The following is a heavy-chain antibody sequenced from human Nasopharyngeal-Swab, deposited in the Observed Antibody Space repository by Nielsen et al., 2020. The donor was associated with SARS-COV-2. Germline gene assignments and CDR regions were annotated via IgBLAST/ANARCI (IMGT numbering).Heavy chain of an antibody. V-gene: IGHV4-30-4*08. D-gene: IGHD2-2*02. CDR2: IYYSGST. CDR1: GGSISSGDYY. CDR3: ARARVGHCSSTSCYRLWAC. J-gene: IGHJ4*02. Sequence: SETLSLTCTVSGGSISSGDYYWSWIRKPPGKGLEWIGYIYYSGSTHYNPSLKSRVTISVNTSKNQFSLKLNSVTAADTAVYYCARARVGHCSSTSCYRLWACWGQGTLVSVSS.